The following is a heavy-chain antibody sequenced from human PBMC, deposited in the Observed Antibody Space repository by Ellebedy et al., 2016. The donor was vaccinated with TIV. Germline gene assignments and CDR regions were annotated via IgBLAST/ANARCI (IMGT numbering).Heavy chain of an antibody. CDR2: INPNSGGT. CDR3: ARDFPRGSALLPHESYNWFDP. D-gene: IGHD6-25*01. Sequence: ASVKVSCKASGYTFTGYYMHWVRQAPGQGLEWMGWINPNSGGTNYAQKFQGRVTMTRDTSISTAYMELSRLRSDDTAVYYCARDFPRGSALLPHESYNWFDPWGQGTLVTVSS. CDR1: GYTFTGYY. V-gene: IGHV1-2*02. J-gene: IGHJ5*02.